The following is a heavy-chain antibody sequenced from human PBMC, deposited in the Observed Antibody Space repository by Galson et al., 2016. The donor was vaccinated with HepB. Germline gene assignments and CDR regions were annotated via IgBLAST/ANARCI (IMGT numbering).Heavy chain of an antibody. D-gene: IGHD1/OR15-1a*01. V-gene: IGHV4-30-2*01. CDR3: ARTRQQPNYWYFDP. CDR2: IYDSGRT. J-gene: IGHJ2*01. CDR1: GGSISSGDYS. Sequence: GGSISSGDYSWSWIRQPPGKGLEWIGYIYDSGRTNYNPALKSRLTISEDRSKNQVSLKVTSVTAADTAIYYCARTRQQPNYWYFDPWGRGTLVTVSS.